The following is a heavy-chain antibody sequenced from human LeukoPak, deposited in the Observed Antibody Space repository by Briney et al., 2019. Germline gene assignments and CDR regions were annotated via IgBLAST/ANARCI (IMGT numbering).Heavy chain of an antibody. Sequence: ASVKVSFKASGYSFTGYYIHWLRQAPGQGLEWMGWINPNSGGTNYAKKLQGRVTMTRDTSISTAYMELSRLRSDDTAVYYCAIGRYIAARPSPFSYWGQGTLVTVSS. CDR1: GYSFTGYY. CDR3: AIGRYIAARPSPFSY. V-gene: IGHV1-2*02. CDR2: INPNSGGT. D-gene: IGHD6-6*01. J-gene: IGHJ4*02.